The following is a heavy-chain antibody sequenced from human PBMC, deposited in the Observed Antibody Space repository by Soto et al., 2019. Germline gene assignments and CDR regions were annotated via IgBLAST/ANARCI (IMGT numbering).Heavy chain of an antibody. Sequence: QVHLVQSGAEMKKPGSSVKVSCKVSGGDLTNSGISWVRQAPGQGLEWMGGIFPLVAMVDYSQKFQGRVTITADESTKTAYMDPGSLRSDDTAVYYGANEGGAAFKSWGQGTLVIVSS. CDR1: GGDLTNSG. V-gene: IGHV1-69*12. CDR2: IFPLVAMV. J-gene: IGHJ4*02. D-gene: IGHD1-26*01. CDR3: ANEGGAAFKS.